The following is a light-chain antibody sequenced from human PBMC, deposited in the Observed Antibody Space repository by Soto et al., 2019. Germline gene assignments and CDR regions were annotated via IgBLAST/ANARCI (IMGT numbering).Light chain of an antibody. CDR3: QQYGSSPPYT. CDR2: GAS. Sequence: EIVLTQSPGILSLSPGERATLSCRASQSVSSSYLAWYQQKPGQAPRLLIYGASNRATGIPDRFSASGSKTDFTLTISSLELEDFEVYYCQQYGSSPPYTFGQGTKLEIK. J-gene: IGKJ2*01. CDR1: QSVSSSY. V-gene: IGKV3-20*01.